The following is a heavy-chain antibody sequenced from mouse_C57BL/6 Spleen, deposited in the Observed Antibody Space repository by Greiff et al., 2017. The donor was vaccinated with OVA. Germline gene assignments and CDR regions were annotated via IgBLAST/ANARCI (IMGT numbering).Heavy chain of an antibody. CDR2: INPSSGYT. J-gene: IGHJ4*01. CDR1: GYTFTSYW. CDR3: ARGVDYCAMDY. V-gene: IGHV1-7*01. Sequence: VQLQQSGAELAKPGASVKLSCKASGYTFTSYWMPWVKQRPGQGLEWIGYINPSSGYTKYTQKFKDKATLTADKSSSPAYMRLSSRTYEDSAVYYCARGVDYCAMDYWGQGTSVTVAS.